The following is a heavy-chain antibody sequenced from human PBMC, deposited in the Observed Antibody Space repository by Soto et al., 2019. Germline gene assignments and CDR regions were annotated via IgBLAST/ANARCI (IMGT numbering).Heavy chain of an antibody. D-gene: IGHD5-18*01. Sequence: GESLKISFKGSGYSVTSYWISLVRQMHGKGLEWMGRIDPSDSYTNYSPSFQGHVTISADKSISTAYLQWSSLKASDTAMYYCARQKHNVDTVDFDYWGQGTLVTVSS. CDR1: GYSVTSYW. CDR3: ARQKHNVDTVDFDY. J-gene: IGHJ4*02. V-gene: IGHV5-10-1*01. CDR2: IDPSDSYT.